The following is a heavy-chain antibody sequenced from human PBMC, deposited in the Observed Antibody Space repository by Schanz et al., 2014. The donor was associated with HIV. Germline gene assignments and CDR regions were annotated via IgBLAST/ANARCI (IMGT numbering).Heavy chain of an antibody. Sequence: QVQLVQSGAEVKKPGASVKVSCKASGYTFTGYYMHWIRQAPGQGLEWMGWISAYNGNTNYAQKLQGRVTMTTDTSPSTAYMELRSLRSDDTAVYYCARVRGVIITDDAFDIWGQGTMVTVSS. CDR2: ISAYNGNT. D-gene: IGHD3-10*01. J-gene: IGHJ3*02. CDR1: GYTFTGYY. CDR3: ARVRGVIITDDAFDI. V-gene: IGHV1-18*04.